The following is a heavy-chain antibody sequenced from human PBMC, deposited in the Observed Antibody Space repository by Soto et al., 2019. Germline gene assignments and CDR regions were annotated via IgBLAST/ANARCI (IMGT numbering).Heavy chain of an antibody. CDR2: IYYSGIT. V-gene: IGHV4-31*03. D-gene: IGHD6-13*01. CDR1: GGSISGGVYY. Sequence: SETLSLTCTVSGGSISGGVYYWSWIGHHPGKGLEWIGYIYYSGITYYNPSLKSRVTISVDTSKNQFSLKLSSVTAADTAVYYCARDAQPEENNWFDPWGQGTLVTVSS. J-gene: IGHJ5*02. CDR3: ARDAQPEENNWFDP.